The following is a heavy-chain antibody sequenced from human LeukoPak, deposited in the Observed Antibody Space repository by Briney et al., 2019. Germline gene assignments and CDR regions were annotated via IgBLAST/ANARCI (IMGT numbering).Heavy chain of an antibody. V-gene: IGHV3-23*01. Sequence: GGSLRLSCAASGFPFNSYVMTWVRQAPGKGLEWVSVISGSGGLTYHADSVKGRFTVSRDNSKNTLYLQMNSLRAKDTAVYSCAKGYYDYIWGSYRSDAFDIWGQGTMVTVSS. CDR2: ISGSGGLT. J-gene: IGHJ3*02. CDR3: AKGYYDYIWGSYRSDAFDI. CDR1: GFPFNSYV. D-gene: IGHD3-16*02.